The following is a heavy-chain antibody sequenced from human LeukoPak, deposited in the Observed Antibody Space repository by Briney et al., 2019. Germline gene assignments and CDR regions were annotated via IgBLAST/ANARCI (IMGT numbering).Heavy chain of an antibody. Sequence: GKSLKISCKGSGYSFSDYWIAWVRQMPGKGLEWMGIIYPGDSDTRYSPSFQGQVTISADKSISTAYLQWSSLKASDTAMYYCARRYCSGGSCYGGDFDYWGQGTLVTVSS. CDR2: IYPGDSDT. CDR3: ARRYCSGGSCYGGDFDY. D-gene: IGHD2-15*01. CDR1: GYSFSDYW. J-gene: IGHJ4*02. V-gene: IGHV5-51*01.